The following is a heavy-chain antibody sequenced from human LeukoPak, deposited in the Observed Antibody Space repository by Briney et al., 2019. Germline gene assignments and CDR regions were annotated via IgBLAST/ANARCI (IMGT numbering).Heavy chain of an antibody. J-gene: IGHJ6*04. D-gene: IGHD1-1*01. Sequence: GSSVKVSRTASVYTLTSYVINGVRQATRQGGEWMGWMNPNSGNTGYAQKFQGRVTMTRNTSISTAYMELSSLRSEDTAVYYCARGGTEGYYYYGMDVWGEGTTVTVSS. V-gene: IGHV1-8*01. CDR2: MNPNSGNT. CDR3: ARGGTEGYYYYGMDV. CDR1: VYTLTSYV.